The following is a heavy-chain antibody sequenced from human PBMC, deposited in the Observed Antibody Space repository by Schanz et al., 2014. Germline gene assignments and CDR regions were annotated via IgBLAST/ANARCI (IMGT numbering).Heavy chain of an antibody. CDR2: IIHDGCEK. V-gene: IGHV3-7*01. Sequence: EVQLVESGGGLVQPGGSLRLSCAASGFSFNNYWMTWFRQAPGKGLEWGANIIHDGCEKFYVDSVKGRFTISRDNAKNSLYLQMDALRAEDTAVYYCARDLRNSRPSYYDHWGQGTLVTVSA. J-gene: IGHJ4*02. CDR3: ARDLRNSRPSYYDH. CDR1: GFSFNNYW. D-gene: IGHD6-13*01.